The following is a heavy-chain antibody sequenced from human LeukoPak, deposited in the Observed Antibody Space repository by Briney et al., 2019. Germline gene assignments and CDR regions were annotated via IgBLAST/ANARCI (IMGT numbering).Heavy chain of an antibody. CDR2: ISSSSSYI. J-gene: IGHJ5*02. CDR1: GFTFSSYS. Sequence: GGSLRLSCAASGFTFSSYSMNWVRQAPGKGLEWVSSISSSSSYIYYADSVKGRFTISRDNAKNSLYLQMNSLRAEDTAAYYCARDRNWYSSSWYVTWFDPWGQGTLVTVSS. D-gene: IGHD6-13*01. CDR3: ARDRNWYSSSWYVTWFDP. V-gene: IGHV3-21*01.